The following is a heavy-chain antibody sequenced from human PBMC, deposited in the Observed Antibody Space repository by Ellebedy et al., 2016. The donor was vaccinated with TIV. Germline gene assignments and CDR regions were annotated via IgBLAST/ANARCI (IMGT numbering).Heavy chain of an antibody. CDR2: IYSVGTT. CDR1: GFAVSSNY. V-gene: IGHV3-53*01. J-gene: IGHJ4*02. D-gene: IGHD3/OR15-3a*01. Sequence: GGSLRLSCAVSGFAVSSNYWSWVRQAPGKGLDWVSIIYSVGTTYYADSVKGRFTISRDSSENTLHLQMTSLRADDTAVYYCARVDLGLAFDHWGRGTLVTVSS. CDR3: ARVDLGLAFDH.